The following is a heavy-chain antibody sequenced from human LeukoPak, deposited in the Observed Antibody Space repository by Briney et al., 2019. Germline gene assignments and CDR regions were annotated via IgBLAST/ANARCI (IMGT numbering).Heavy chain of an antibody. V-gene: IGHV1-2*02. CDR2: INPNSGGT. CDR3: ARDLPYCTNGVCYKLDFDY. Sequence: ASVKVSCKASGYTFTGYYMHWVRQAPGQGLEWMGWINPNSGGTNYALKFQGRVTMTRDTSISTAYMELSRLRSDDTAVYYCARDLPYCTNGVCYKLDFDYWGQGTLTTVSS. D-gene: IGHD2-8*01. CDR1: GYTFTGYY. J-gene: IGHJ4*02.